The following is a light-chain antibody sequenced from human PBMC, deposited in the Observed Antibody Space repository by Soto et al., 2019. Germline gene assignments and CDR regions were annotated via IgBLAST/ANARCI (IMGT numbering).Light chain of an antibody. Sequence: DIQMTQFPSSLSASVGDRVTITCRASQSISTYLNWYQVKPGKAPKLLIYAASKLQDGVPSRFSGSGSETDFTLTISRLQPEDFAIYYCQQSYTTPRALSFGGGTRVEI. CDR3: QQSYTTPRALS. CDR1: QSISTY. V-gene: IGKV1-39*01. J-gene: IGKJ4*01. CDR2: AAS.